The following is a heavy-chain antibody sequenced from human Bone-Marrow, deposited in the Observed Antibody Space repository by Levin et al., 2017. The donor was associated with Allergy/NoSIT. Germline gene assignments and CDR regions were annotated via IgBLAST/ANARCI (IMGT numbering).Heavy chain of an antibody. J-gene: IGHJ4*02. CDR3: ARVGYYYDSNDY. CDR2: TRNKPDGYTT. V-gene: IGHV3-72*01. CDR1: GFTFRDHY. Sequence: GGSLRLSCVGSGFTFRDHYMDWVRQAPGKGLEWVGRTRNKPDGYTTEYAASVKGRFTISRDDSQNSVYLQMNSLKSEDTAVYYCARVGYYYDSNDYWGQGTLVTVSS. D-gene: IGHD3-22*01.